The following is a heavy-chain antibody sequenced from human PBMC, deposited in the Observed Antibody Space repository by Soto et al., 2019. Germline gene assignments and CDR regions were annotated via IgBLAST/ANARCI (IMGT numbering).Heavy chain of an antibody. D-gene: IGHD3-9*01. J-gene: IGHJ4*02. V-gene: IGHV3-15*01. CDR1: GFTFANAW. CDR2: VRSKADGGTT. Sequence: PGGSLRLSWAASGFTFANAWMSWVRQAPGKGLEWVGRVRSKADGGTTDYAAPVKGSFSISRDDSENTLYLQMNSQKIDDIAVYCCWRDWYCPVLWGQGKLVTVSS. CDR3: WRDWYCPVL.